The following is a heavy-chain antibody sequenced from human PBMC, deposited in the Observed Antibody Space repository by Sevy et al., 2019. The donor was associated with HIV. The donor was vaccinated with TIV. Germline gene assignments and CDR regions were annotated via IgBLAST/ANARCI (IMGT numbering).Heavy chain of an antibody. CDR2: ISYDGVNQ. CDR3: ARVVGRGEYRLYAYLDY. Sequence: GGSLRLSCAASGFSFSYYPMHWVRQAPGKGLEWVALISYDGVNQYYAASVKGRFTVSRVNSKNTLYMQMNNLRPEDTAVYYCARVVGRGEYRLYAYLDYWGQGTLVTVSS. CDR1: GFSFSYYP. D-gene: IGHD2-15*01. V-gene: IGHV3-30*01. J-gene: IGHJ4*02.